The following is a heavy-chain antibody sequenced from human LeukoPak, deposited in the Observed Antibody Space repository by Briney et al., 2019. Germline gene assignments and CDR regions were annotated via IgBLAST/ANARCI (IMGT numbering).Heavy chain of an antibody. CDR1: GYTLTELS. D-gene: IGHD4-23*01. V-gene: IGHV1-24*01. Sequence: ASVKVSCKVSGYTLTELSMHWVRQAPGKGLEWMGGFDPEDGETIYARKFQGRVTITADESTSTAYMELSSLRSEDTAVYYCARVAGGRWDNWFDPWGQGTLVTVSS. CDR2: FDPEDGET. CDR3: ARVAGGRWDNWFDP. J-gene: IGHJ5*02.